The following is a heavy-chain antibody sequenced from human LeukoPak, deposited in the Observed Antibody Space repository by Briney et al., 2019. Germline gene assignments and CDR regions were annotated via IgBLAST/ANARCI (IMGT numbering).Heavy chain of an antibody. D-gene: IGHD6-13*01. CDR1: GFALCSNW. Sequence: PGGSLRLSCAVSGFALCSNWMHWVRKVPGKGMVWVSRIDDVGSGTSYADSVKGRFTISRDDAKNTVYLQMNSLRAEDTDVYYCARNLRTSSWYSEAAGIPRSSKPWRGWYFDLWGRGTLVTVSS. V-gene: IGHV3-74*01. CDR2: IDDVGSGT. J-gene: IGHJ2*01. CDR3: ARNLRTSSWYSEAAGIPRSSKPWRGWYFDL.